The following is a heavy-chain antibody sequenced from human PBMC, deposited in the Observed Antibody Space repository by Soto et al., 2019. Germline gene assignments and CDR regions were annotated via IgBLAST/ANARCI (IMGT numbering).Heavy chain of an antibody. CDR2: IIPIFGTA. D-gene: IGHD1-26*01. J-gene: IGHJ4*02. Sequence: SVKVSCKASGGTFSSYAISWVRQAPGQGLEWMGGIIPIFGTANYAQKFQGRVTITADKSTSTAYMELSSLRSEDTAVYYCAREVLVGATLGSLDYWGQGTLVTVSS. CDR3: AREVLVGATLGSLDY. V-gene: IGHV1-69*06. CDR1: GGTFSSYA.